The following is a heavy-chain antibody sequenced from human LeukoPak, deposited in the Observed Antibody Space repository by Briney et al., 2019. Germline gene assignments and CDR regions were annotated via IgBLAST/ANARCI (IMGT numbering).Heavy chain of an antibody. V-gene: IGHV3-48*03. Sequence: PGGSLRLSCATSGFTFSSYEMNWVRQAPGKGLEWVSYISSSGSTIYYADSVKGRFTISRDNAKNSLYLQMNSLRAEDTAVYYCAKRLQYSSGWYYFGYWGQGTLVTVSS. CDR1: GFTFSSYE. D-gene: IGHD6-19*01. J-gene: IGHJ4*02. CDR2: ISSSGSTI. CDR3: AKRLQYSSGWYYFGY.